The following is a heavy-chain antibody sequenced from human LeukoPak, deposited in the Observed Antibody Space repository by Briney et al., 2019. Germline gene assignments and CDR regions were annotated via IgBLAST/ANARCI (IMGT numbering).Heavy chain of an antibody. V-gene: IGHV4-31*03. CDR1: GGSISSGGYY. Sequence: PSETLSLTCTVSGGSISSGGYYWSWIRQHPRKGLEWIGYIYYSGSTYYNPSLKSRVTISVDTSKNQFSLKLSSVTAADTAVYYCARVVVITIGEDWFDPWGQGTLVTVSS. CDR2: IYYSGST. J-gene: IGHJ5*02. D-gene: IGHD3-22*01. CDR3: ARVVVITIGEDWFDP.